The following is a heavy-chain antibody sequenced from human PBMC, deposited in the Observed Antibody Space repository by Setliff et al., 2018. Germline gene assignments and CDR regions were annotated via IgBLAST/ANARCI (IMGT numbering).Heavy chain of an antibody. Sequence: GGSLRLSCAASGFTFSGYYMQWVRQAPGKELEWVSYVSTSGTTIYYADSVKGRFTISRDNVKNSLFLQMNSLRAEDTAVYYCVRDLHWGFDYWGLGTLVTVSS. V-gene: IGHV3-48*01. CDR1: GFTFSGYY. D-gene: IGHD7-27*01. CDR3: VRDLHWGFDY. J-gene: IGHJ4*02. CDR2: VSTSGTTI.